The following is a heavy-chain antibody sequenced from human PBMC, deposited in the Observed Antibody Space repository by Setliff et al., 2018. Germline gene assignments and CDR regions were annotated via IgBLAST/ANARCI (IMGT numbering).Heavy chain of an antibody. V-gene: IGHV3-7*01. CDR3: FGAGTCSY. CDR1: GFTLNNAW. D-gene: IGHD3-10*01. J-gene: IGHJ4*02. CDR2: INPHASEK. Sequence: PGGSLRLSCEASGFTLNNAWISWVRQAPGKGLEWLASINPHASEKYYVDSVKGRFTISRDNARNSLSLQMNSLRTEDTAVYYCFGAGTCSYWGQGTLVTVSS.